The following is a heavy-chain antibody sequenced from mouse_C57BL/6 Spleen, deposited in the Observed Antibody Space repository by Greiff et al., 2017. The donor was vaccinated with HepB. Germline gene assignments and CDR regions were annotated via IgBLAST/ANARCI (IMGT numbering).Heavy chain of an antibody. V-gene: IGHV1-42*01. CDR3: ATIMFAY. CDR2: INPSTGGT. J-gene: IGHJ3*01. Sequence: VQLQQSGPELVKPGASVKISCKASGYSFTGYYMNWVKQSPEKSLEWIGEINPSTGGTTYNQKFKAKATLTVDKSSSTAYMQRKSLTSEDSAVYYCATIMFAYWGQGTLVTVSA. CDR1: GYSFTGYY.